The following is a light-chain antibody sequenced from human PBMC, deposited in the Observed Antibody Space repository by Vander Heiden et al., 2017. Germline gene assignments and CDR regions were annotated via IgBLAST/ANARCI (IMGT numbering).Light chain of an antibody. CDR1: SRDVGNYNR. CDR2: EVS. Sequence: QSALTQPPSVSGSPGQSVTISCTGTSRDVGNYNRVSWYQQPPGTAPKLMISEVSKRPSGVPERFSGSKSGNTASLTISGLQAEDEADYYCSSHTGSGIYVFGTGTKVTVL. V-gene: IGLV2-18*02. CDR3: SSHTGSGIYV. J-gene: IGLJ1*01.